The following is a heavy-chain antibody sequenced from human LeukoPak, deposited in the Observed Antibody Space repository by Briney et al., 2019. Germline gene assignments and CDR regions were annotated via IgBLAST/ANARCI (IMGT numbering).Heavy chain of an antibody. CDR1: GFTFSSYA. J-gene: IGHJ4*02. V-gene: IGHV3-64D*06. Sequence: TGGSLRLSCSASGFTFSSYAMHCVRQAPGNGLEYVSAISSNGGTIYYADSAKGRFTISRDNSKNTLYPQMSSLRVEDAAVYYCVKGSEAYCDSKSDYWGQGTLVTVSS. CDR2: ISSNGGTI. CDR3: VKGSEAYCDSKSDY. D-gene: IGHD3-22*01.